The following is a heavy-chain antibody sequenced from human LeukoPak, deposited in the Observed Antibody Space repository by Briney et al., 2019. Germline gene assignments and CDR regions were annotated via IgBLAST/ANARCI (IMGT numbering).Heavy chain of an antibody. CDR2: IKEDGSEK. D-gene: IGHD5-12*01. V-gene: IGHV3-7*01. CDR3: AKVDSRGGFSAFRPPDY. CDR1: GFIFSTYW. J-gene: IGHJ4*02. Sequence: GSLRLSCTVSGFIFSTYWMSWVRQSPGKGLEWVATIKEDGSEKYYVDSVKGRFIISRDNGKNSLYLQMNSLRAEDTAVYFCAKVDSRGGFSAFRPPDYWGQGTLVTVSS.